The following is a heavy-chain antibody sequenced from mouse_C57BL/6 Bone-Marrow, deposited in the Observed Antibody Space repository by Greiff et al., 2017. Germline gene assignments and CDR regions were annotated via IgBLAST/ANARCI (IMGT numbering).Heavy chain of an antibody. Sequence: VQLQQSGPELVKPGASVKISCKASGYTFPDYYMNWVKQSLGKSLEWIGDINPNNGGTSYNQKFKGKATLSVDESSSTAYMELRSLTSEDSAVYYCARWGTTVLDYFDYWGQGTTLTVSS. CDR3: ARWGTTVLDYFDY. V-gene: IGHV1-26*01. CDR2: INPNNGGT. J-gene: IGHJ2*01. D-gene: IGHD1-1*01. CDR1: GYTFPDYY.